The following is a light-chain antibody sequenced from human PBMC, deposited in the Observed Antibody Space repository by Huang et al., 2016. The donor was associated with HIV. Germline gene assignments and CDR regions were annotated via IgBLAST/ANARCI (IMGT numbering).Light chain of an antibody. J-gene: IGKJ1*01. CDR2: GAS. V-gene: IGKV3-20*01. CDR1: QSVSSSY. Sequence: EIVLTQSPGTLSLSPGERATLSCRASQSVSSSYFAWYQQKPGQAPRLLFYGASSRATGIPDRFSGSGSGTDFTLTISRLEPEDFAVYYCQQYDSSLWTFGQGTKVEIK. CDR3: QQYDSSLWT.